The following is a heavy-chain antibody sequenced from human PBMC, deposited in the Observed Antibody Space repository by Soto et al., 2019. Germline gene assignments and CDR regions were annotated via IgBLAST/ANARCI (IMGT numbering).Heavy chain of an antibody. CDR2: IYYTEST. D-gene: IGHD2-2*03. V-gene: IGHV4-59*08. CDR3: ARLNGYCIRTNCHGYNCIDV. CDR1: GGSMISYY. Sequence: PSETLSLTCTVSGGSMISYYWSWIRQPPGRGLEWIGFIYYTESTKYNPSLISRVTTSVDTSKNEFSLRLSSVTAADTAVYYCARLNGYCIRTNCHGYNCIDVWGQGTTVTVSS. J-gene: IGHJ6*02.